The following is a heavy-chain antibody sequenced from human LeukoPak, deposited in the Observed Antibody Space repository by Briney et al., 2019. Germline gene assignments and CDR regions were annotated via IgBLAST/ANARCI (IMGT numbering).Heavy chain of an antibody. J-gene: IGHJ3*02. D-gene: IGHD3-22*01. CDR1: GGSISSGSYY. Sequence: PSQTLSLTCTVSGGSISSGSYYWSWIRQPAGKGLEWIGRIYTSGSTNYNPSLKSRVTISVDTSKNQFSLKLSSVTAADTAVYYCARTYYYDSSGYYSNAFDIWGQGTMVTVSS. CDR3: ARTYYYDSSGYYSNAFDI. V-gene: IGHV4-61*02. CDR2: IYTSGST.